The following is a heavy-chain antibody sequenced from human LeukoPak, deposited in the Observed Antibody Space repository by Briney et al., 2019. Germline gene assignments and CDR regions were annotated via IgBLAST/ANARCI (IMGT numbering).Heavy chain of an antibody. CDR3: ARNRASFDP. J-gene: IGHJ5*02. V-gene: IGHV3-7*01. CDR2: IKQDGSEK. CDR1: GFMFSNYA. Sequence: HPGGSLRLSCVASGFMFSNYALHWVRQAPGKGLEWVANIKQDGSEKYYVDSVKGRFTISRDNAKNSLYLQMHSLRAEDTAVYYCARNRASFDPWGQGILVTVSS.